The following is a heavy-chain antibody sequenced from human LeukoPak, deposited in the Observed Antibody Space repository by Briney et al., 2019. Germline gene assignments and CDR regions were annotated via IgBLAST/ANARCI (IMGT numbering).Heavy chain of an antibody. CDR3: AKDLKHSSTGGDP. Sequence: GGSLRLSCAASGFTFSSYAMSWVRQAPGKGREWVSAIGGSGGSTYYADSVKGRFTISRDNSKNTLYLQMNSLRAEDTAVYYCAKDLKHSSTGGDPWGQGTLVTVSS. J-gene: IGHJ5*02. CDR2: IGGSGGST. CDR1: GFTFSSYA. D-gene: IGHD6-19*01. V-gene: IGHV3-23*01.